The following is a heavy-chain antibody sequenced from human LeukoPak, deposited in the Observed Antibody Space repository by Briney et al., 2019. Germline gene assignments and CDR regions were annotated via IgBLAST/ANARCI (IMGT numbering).Heavy chain of an antibody. D-gene: IGHD3-16*02. V-gene: IGHV3-48*03. J-gene: IGHJ5*02. Sequence: PGGSLRLSCEASGFTFSSSEMNWVRLAPGKGPEWISHISTGGERIYYLESVKGRFTISRDNAKNSLFLQMDSLRADDTAVYYCASYLKFDPRGQGTLVTVSS. CDR2: ISTGGERI. CDR1: GFTFSSSE. CDR3: ASYLKFDP.